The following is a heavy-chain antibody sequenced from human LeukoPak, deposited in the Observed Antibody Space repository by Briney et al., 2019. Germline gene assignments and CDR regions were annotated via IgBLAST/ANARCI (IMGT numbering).Heavy chain of an antibody. CDR2: ISGSGGST. J-gene: IGHJ6*03. CDR3: PRNQRDFRRGYYYYMDV. V-gene: IGHV3-23*01. CDR1: GFTFSSYA. Sequence: PGGSLRLSCAASGFTFSSYAMSWVRQAPGKGLESVSAISGSGGSTYYADSVKGRFTISRDNSKNTLYLQMNSLRAEDTAVYYCPRNQRDFRRGYYYYMDVWGKGTTVTVSS. D-gene: IGHD2/OR15-2a*01.